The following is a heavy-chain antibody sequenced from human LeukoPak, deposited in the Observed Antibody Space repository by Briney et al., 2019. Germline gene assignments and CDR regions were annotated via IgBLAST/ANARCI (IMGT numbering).Heavy chain of an antibody. Sequence: ASVKVSCKASGGTFSSYAISWVRQAPGQGLEWMGGIIPIFGTANYAQKFQGRVTITADESTSTAYMELSSLRSEDTAVYYCAAGYCSSTSCYWNMDVWGKGTTVTVSS. CDR2: IIPIFGTA. J-gene: IGHJ6*03. V-gene: IGHV1-69*13. CDR3: AAGYCSSTSCYWNMDV. D-gene: IGHD2-2*03. CDR1: GGTFSSYA.